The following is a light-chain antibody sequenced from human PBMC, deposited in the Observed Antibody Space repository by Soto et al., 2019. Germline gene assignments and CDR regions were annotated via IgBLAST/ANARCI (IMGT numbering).Light chain of an antibody. V-gene: IGKV3-15*01. CDR1: QSVGSG. Sequence: EIVMTQSPATLSVSPGERATLSCRASQSVGSGLSWYQQKPDQAPRLLIYGASTRATGIPARFSGSGSGTEFTLTISSLQSEDFAVYYCHQYNHWLTWTFGQGTKVDIK. CDR2: GAS. J-gene: IGKJ1*01. CDR3: HQYNHWLTWT.